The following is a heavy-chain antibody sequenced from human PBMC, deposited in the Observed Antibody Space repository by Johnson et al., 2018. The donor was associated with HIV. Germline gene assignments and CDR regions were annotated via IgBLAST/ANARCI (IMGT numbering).Heavy chain of an antibody. D-gene: IGHD5-12*01. CDR1: GFTFSDYY. CDR2: ISSSGNSI. J-gene: IGHJ3*02. CDR3: ASYSGRLRGGDVFDI. Sequence: VQLVESGGGLVKPGGSLRISCAASGFTFSDYYMNWIRQAPGKGLQWISNISSSGNSIYYADSVKGRFTISRDKAKNSLFLQMNSLRVEDRAVYYWASYSGRLRGGDVFDIWGQGTMVTFSS. V-gene: IGHV3-11*01.